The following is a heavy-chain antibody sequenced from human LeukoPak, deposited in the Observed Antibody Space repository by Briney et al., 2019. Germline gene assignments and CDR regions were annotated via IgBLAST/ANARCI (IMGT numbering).Heavy chain of an antibody. J-gene: IGHJ6*02. D-gene: IGHD3-16*02. CDR1: GGSFSGYY. V-gene: IGHV4-34*01. CDR2: INHSGST. CDR3: ARGGYVWGSYRHRTLMDV. Sequence: SETLSLTCAVYGGSFSGYYWSWLRQPPGKGLEWIGEINHSGSTNYNPSLKSRVTISVDTSKNQFSLKLGSVTAADTAVYYCARGGYVWGSYRHRTLMDVGGQGTTVTVSS.